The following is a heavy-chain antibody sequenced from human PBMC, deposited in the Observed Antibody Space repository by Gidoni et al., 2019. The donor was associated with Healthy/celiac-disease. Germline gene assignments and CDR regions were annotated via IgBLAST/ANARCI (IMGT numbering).Heavy chain of an antibody. CDR2: ISAYNGNT. D-gene: IGHD3-22*01. V-gene: IGHV1-18*01. CDR1: GYTFTSYG. Sequence: QVQLVQSGAEVKKPGASVKVSCKASGYTFTSYGISWVRQAPGQGLEWMGWISAYNGNTNYAQKLQGRVTMTTDTSTSTAYMELRSLRSDDTAVYYCARDSYYYDSSGYRTPFDYWGQGTLVTVSS. J-gene: IGHJ4*02. CDR3: ARDSYYYDSSGYRTPFDY.